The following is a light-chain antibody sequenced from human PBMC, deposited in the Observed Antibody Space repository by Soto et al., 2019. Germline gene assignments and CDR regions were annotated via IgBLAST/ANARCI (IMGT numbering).Light chain of an antibody. V-gene: IGLV2-23*02. CDR3: CSYAGSSAYV. Sequence: QSALTQPASVSGSPLQSITISCTGTSSDVGSYNLVSWHQQHPGKAPKVMIYEVSRRPSGVFNRFSGSKSGNTASLTISGLQAEDEADYYCCSYAGSSAYVFGIGTKVTVL. CDR2: EVS. CDR1: SSDVGSYNL. J-gene: IGLJ1*01.